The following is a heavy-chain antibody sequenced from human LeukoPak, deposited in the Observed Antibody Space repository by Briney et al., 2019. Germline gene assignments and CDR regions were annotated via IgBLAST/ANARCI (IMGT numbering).Heavy chain of an antibody. D-gene: IGHD6-19*01. J-gene: IGHJ4*02. V-gene: IGHV3-33*01. Sequence: PGRSLRLSCAASGFIFSSYGMHWVRQAPGKGLEWVAVIWYDGSNKYYADSVKGRFTISRDNSKNTLYLQMNSLRAEDTAVYYCARDPKQWLVCGAYYFDYWGQGTLVTVSS. CDR1: GFIFSSYG. CDR2: IWYDGSNK. CDR3: ARDPKQWLVCGAYYFDY.